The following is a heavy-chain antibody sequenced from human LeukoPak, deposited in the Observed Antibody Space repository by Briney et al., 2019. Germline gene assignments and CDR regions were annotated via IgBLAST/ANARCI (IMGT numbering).Heavy chain of an antibody. CDR1: GFTFSSYA. D-gene: IGHD3-9*01. CDR2: ISGSGGST. V-gene: IGHV3-23*01. CDR3: AKGIRYFAKVNYFDY. Sequence: GGSLRLSCAASGFTFSSYAMSWVRQAPGKGLEWVSAISGSGGSTYYADSVKGRSTISRDNSKNTLYLQMNSLRAEDTAVYYCAKGIRYFAKVNYFDYWGQGTLVTVSS. J-gene: IGHJ4*02.